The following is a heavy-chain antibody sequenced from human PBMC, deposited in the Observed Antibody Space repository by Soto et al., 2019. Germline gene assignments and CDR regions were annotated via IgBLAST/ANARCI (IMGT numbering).Heavy chain of an antibody. J-gene: IGHJ4*02. CDR1: GGSFSGYY. CDR3: ARGITMRVAVQGGAPDKSYLDS. D-gene: IGHD3-22*01. V-gene: IGHV4-34*01. CDR2: INHSGST. Sequence: SETLSLTCAVYGGSFSGYYWTWIRQSPGKGLEWIGEINHSGSTNYNPSFKSRVTISVDTSKNQFSLKLGSMTAADTAVYYCARGITMRVAVQGGAPDKSYLDSWGQGNLVTVSS.